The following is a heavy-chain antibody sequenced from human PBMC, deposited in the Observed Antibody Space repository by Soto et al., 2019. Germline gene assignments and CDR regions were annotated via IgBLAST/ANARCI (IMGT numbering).Heavy chain of an antibody. J-gene: IGHJ4*02. D-gene: IGHD1-26*01. CDR3: ATGMGATQGPFDN. CDR1: VFPFGANA. Sequence: GGSLRLSCVVSVFPFGANAMSWVRQAPGKGLEWVSGLSNTGRRTSYADSVKGRFNISRDNSENTVYLQMNSLRVEDTAVYYCATGMGATQGPFDNWGQGTLVTVSS. V-gene: IGHV3-23*01. CDR2: LSNTGRRT.